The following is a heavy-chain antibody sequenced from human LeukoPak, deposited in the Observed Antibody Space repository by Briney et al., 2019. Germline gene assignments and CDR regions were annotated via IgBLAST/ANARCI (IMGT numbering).Heavy chain of an antibody. CDR2: IIPIFGTA. V-gene: IGHV1-69*13. J-gene: IGHJ4*02. D-gene: IGHD6-19*01. CDR1: GGTFSSYA. CDR3: ATDLQWLVHY. Sequence: AASVKVSCKASGGTFSSYAISWVRQAPGQGLEWMGGIIPIFGTANYAQKFQGRVTITADESTSTAYMELSSLRSEDTAVYYCATDLQWLVHYWGQGTLVTVSS.